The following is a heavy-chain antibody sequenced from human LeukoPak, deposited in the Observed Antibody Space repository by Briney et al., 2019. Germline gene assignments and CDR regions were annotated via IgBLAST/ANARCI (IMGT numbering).Heavy chain of an antibody. CDR1: GFTFSSYW. D-gene: IGHD3-9*01. Sequence: GGSLRLSCAASGFTFSSYWMSWVRQAPGKGLEWAANIKQDGSEKYYVDSVKGRFTISRDNAKNTLYLQMNSLRAEDTAVYYCAKDSRTYYDILTGYFQGDLEGYFDYWGQGTLVTVSS. CDR3: AKDSRTYYDILTGYFQGDLEGYFDY. J-gene: IGHJ4*02. CDR2: IKQDGSEK. V-gene: IGHV3-7*01.